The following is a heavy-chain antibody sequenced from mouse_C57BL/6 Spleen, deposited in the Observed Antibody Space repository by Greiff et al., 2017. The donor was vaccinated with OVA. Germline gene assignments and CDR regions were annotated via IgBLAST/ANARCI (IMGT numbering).Heavy chain of an antibody. Sequence: QVQLQQSGAELMKPGASVKLSCKATGYTFTGYWIEWVKQRPGHGLEWIGEILPGSGSTNYNEKFKGKATFTADTSSNTAYMQLSSLTTEDSASYYCAKDSHYEGFAYWGQGTLVTVSA. J-gene: IGHJ3*01. CDR2: ILPGSGST. CDR1: GYTFTGYW. CDR3: AKDSHYEGFAY. V-gene: IGHV1-9*01. D-gene: IGHD1-1*01.